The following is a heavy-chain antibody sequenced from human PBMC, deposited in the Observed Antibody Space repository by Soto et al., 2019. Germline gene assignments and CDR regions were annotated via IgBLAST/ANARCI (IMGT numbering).Heavy chain of an antibody. CDR3: AGTYYYDSSGYYRFDY. J-gene: IGHJ4*02. D-gene: IGHD3-22*01. V-gene: IGHV3-53*04. CDR1: GFTVSSNY. CDR2: IYSGGST. Sequence: EVQLVESGGGLVQPGGSLRLSCAASGFTVSSNYMSWVRQAPGKGLEWVSVIYSGGSTYYADFVKGRFTISRHNSKNTLYLQMISLRAEDTAVYYCAGTYYYDSSGYYRFDYWGQGTLVTVSS.